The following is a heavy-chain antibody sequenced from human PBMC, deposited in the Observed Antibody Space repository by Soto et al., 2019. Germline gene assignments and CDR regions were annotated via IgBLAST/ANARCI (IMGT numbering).Heavy chain of an antibody. CDR1: GFTFSSYA. CDR2: ISGSGGST. V-gene: IGHV3-23*01. Sequence: PGGSLRLSCAASGFTFSSYAMSWVRQAPGKGLEWVSAISGSGGSTYYADSVKGRFTISRDNSKNTLYLQMNSLRAEDTAVYYCAKSLDDVYYDILTGWDYWGQGTLVTVSS. J-gene: IGHJ4*02. CDR3: AKSLDDVYYDILTGWDY. D-gene: IGHD3-9*01.